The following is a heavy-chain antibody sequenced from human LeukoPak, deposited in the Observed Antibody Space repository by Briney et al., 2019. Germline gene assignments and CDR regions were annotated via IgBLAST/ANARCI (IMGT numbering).Heavy chain of an antibody. V-gene: IGHV4-4*07. CDR2: IYTSGST. CDR3: ARFVVGSSYANWFDP. J-gene: IGHJ5*02. D-gene: IGHD6-6*01. Sequence: KPSETLSLTCTVSGGSISSYYWSWIRQPAGKGLEWIGRIYTSGSTNYNPSLKSRVTMSVDTSKNQLSLKLSSVTAADTAVYYCARFVVGSSYANWFDPWGQGTLVTVSS. CDR1: GGSISSYY.